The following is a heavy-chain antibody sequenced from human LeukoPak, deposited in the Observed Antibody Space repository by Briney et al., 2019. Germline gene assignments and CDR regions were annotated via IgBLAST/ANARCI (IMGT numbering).Heavy chain of an antibody. V-gene: IGHV4-30-2*03. CDR1: GGSISSGGYS. CDR3: ARHWVGGTPVDY. J-gene: IGHJ4*02. D-gene: IGHD1-1*01. Sequence: SETLSLTCAVSGGSISSGGYSWSWIRQPPGKGLEWIGYIYHSGSTYYNPSLKSRVTISVDTSKNQFSLNLNYVTAADTAVYYCARHWVGGTPVDYWGQGTLVTVSS. CDR2: IYHSGST.